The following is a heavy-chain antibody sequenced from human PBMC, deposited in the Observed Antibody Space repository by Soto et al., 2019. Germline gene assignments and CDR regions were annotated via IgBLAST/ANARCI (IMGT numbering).Heavy chain of an antibody. Sequence: GGSLSLSWAASGLTFSTYSMNWLRQAPGKGLEWVSSVSRSSNYIYYADSVKGRFTISRDNAKNSLFLQMNSRRAEDTAVYYCGRDVELVTVYSFVYWGRGTLVTVSS. CDR3: GRDVELVTVYSFVY. V-gene: IGHV3-21*01. CDR1: GLTFSTYS. CDR2: VSRSSNYI. D-gene: IGHD6-13*01. J-gene: IGHJ4*02.